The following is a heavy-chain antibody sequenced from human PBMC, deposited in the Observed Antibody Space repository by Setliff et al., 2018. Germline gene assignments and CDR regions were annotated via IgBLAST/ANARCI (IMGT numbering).Heavy chain of an antibody. CDR3: ARDHVYGSQYYYYYYGMDV. J-gene: IGHJ6*02. CDR1: GFTFSSYA. D-gene: IGHD3-10*01. Sequence: PGGSLSLSCAASGFTFSSYAMSWVRQAPGKGLEWISGISGSGGSTYYADSVKGRFTISRDNAKNSLYLQMNSLRAEDTAVYYCARDHVYGSQYYYYYYGMDVWGQGTTVTVSS. V-gene: IGHV3-23*01. CDR2: ISGSGGST.